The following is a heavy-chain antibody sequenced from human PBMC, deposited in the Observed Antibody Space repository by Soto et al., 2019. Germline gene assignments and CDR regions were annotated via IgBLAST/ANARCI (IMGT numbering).Heavy chain of an antibody. J-gene: IGHJ6*02. V-gene: IGHV5-51*01. Sequence: GESQNVWWKGAGDSFTSYWSGWVLQMPGKGLEWMGIIYPGDSDTRYSPSFQGQVTISADKSISTAYLQWSSLKASDTAMYYCARQRSSNYYYYGMDVWGQGTTLTVPS. CDR2: IYPGDSDT. CDR1: GDSFTSYW. CDR3: ARQRSSNYYYYGMDV. D-gene: IGHD6-6*01.